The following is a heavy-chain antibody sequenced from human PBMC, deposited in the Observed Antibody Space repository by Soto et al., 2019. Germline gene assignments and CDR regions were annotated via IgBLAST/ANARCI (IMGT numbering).Heavy chain of an antibody. D-gene: IGHD5-12*01. CDR3: GRAAGYSGNDYVYYYGMDV. J-gene: IGHJ6*02. V-gene: IGHV3-33*01. CDR2: VWYDGGNK. Sequence: QVQLVESWGGVVQPGRSLRLSCAASGFTFSRYGMHWVRRAPGKGLEWVALVWYDGGNKYYADAVKGRFTISRDNSKNTLYLQIDSLRDEDPAGYYWGRAAGYSGNDYVYYYGMDVWGQGTTVTVSS. CDR1: GFTFSRYG.